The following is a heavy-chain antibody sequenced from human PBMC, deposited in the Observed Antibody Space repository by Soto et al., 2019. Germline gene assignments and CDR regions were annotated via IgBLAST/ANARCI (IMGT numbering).Heavy chain of an antibody. Sequence: GESLKISCHGSGHSFIKYWIAWVRQMPGKGLEWVGVIYPGDSRTAYSPSFQGHVTISADKSISTAYLQWRSLKASDTAMCYCTSGSGSPNYYYPMDVWGQGTTVTVSS. J-gene: IGHJ6*02. D-gene: IGHD3-10*01. CDR1: GHSFIKYW. CDR3: TSGSGSPNYYYPMDV. V-gene: IGHV5-51*01. CDR2: IYPGDSRT.